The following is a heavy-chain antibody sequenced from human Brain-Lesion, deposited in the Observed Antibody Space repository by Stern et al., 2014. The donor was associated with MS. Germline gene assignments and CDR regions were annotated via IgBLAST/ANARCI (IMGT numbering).Heavy chain of an antibody. CDR2: IYYRGFT. J-gene: IGHJ4*02. CDR3: ARHDSVPRPSQLYSARDRGPGYFDY. Sequence: VQLEESGPGLVKPSETLSLTCTVSGGSISSSTYYWAWIRQPPGKGLEWIGNIYYRGFTYSNPSLKSRVTISVDMSKNQFSLKLSSVTAADTAIYYCARHDSVPRPSQLYSARDRGPGYFDYWGQGTLVTVSS. CDR1: GGSISSSTYY. V-gene: IGHV4-39*01. D-gene: IGHD1-26*01.